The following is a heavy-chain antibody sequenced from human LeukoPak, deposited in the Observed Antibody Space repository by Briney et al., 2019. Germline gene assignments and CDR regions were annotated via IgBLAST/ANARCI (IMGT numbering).Heavy chain of an antibody. Sequence: PGGSLRLSCAASGFTFSSYAMSWVRQAPGKGLEWVSVISASGGSTNYADSVKGRFTISRDNSKNTLSLQMNSLRVEDTAVYYCAKDHGDFWSAYYFFFDYWGQGALATVSS. CDR2: ISASGGST. CDR1: GFTFSSYA. J-gene: IGHJ4*02. V-gene: IGHV3-23*01. D-gene: IGHD3-3*01. CDR3: AKDHGDFWSAYYFFFDY.